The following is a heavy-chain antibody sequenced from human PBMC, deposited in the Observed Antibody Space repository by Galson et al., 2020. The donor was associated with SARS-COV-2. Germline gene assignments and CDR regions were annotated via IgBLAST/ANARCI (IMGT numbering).Heavy chain of an antibody. D-gene: IGHD3-22*01. CDR2: INPNSGGT. J-gene: IGHJ4*02. Sequence: GESLKISCKASGYTFTGYYMHWVRQAPGQGLEWMGWINPNSGGTNYAQKFQGRVTMTRDTSISTAYMELSRLRSDDTAVYYCARGDDYYDSSRGVDYWGQGTLVTVSS. CDR1: GYTFTGYY. V-gene: IGHV1-2*02. CDR3: ARGDDYYDSSRGVDY.